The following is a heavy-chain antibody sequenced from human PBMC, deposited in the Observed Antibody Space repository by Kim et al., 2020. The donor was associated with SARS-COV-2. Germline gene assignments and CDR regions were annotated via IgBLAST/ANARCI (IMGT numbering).Heavy chain of an antibody. CDR3: ASIRYGY. CDR2: DGSGT. Sequence: DGSGTNYAESVKGRFSVSRDNAKNTLYLKMNSLRAEDTAVYYCASIRYGYWGQGALVTVSS. V-gene: IGHV3-74*01. D-gene: IGHD2-15*01. J-gene: IGHJ4*02.